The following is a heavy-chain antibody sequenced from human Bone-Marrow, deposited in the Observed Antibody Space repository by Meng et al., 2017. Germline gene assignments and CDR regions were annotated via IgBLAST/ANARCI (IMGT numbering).Heavy chain of an antibody. CDR1: AYTFTRYY. D-gene: IGHD3-22*01. V-gene: IGHV1-46*01. CDR3: ARELSGDSSNY. CDR2: INPSAGST. J-gene: IGHJ4*02. Sequence: ASVKVSCKASAYTFTRYYIHWVGQAPGQGVEWMGMINPSAGSTTYAQKFQGRVTMTTDTSTSTVYMDLSSLRSEDTAVYYCARELSGDSSNYWGQGTLVTVSS.